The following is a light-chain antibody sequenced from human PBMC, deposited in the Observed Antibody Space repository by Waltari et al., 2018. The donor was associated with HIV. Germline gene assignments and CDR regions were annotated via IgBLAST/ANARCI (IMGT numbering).Light chain of an antibody. V-gene: IGLV1-44*01. CDR1: NSNLGSNT. J-gene: IGLJ2*01. CDR2: SNN. Sequence: QSVLTQPPSASGTPGPRVTSSCSGSNSNLGSNTVNWYQQPPGTAPKLLIYSNNQRPSGVPDRFSGSKSGTSASLAISGLQSEDEADYYCAAWDDSLNGVVFGGGTKLTVL. CDR3: AAWDDSLNGVV.